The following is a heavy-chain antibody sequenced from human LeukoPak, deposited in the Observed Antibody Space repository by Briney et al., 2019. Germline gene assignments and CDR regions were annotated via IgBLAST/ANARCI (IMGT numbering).Heavy chain of an antibody. CDR2: ICPDGTVT. J-gene: IGHJ4*02. Sequence: GGSLRLSCGASGFTFSRYWMHWVRQAPGKGPMWVSRICPDGTVTNYADSVKARFIISRDNARNTVYLQMNSLRVEDTAVYYCVRDFRSADYWGQGTLVTVSS. CDR3: VRDFRSADY. V-gene: IGHV3-74*01. CDR1: GFTFSRYW.